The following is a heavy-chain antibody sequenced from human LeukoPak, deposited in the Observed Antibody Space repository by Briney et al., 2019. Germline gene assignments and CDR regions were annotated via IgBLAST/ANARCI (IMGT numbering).Heavy chain of an antibody. CDR1: GGSISSSSYY. CDR2: IYYSGST. J-gene: IGHJ4*02. CDR3: ATLGVVVLVDY. D-gene: IGHD2-2*01. Sequence: PSETLSLTRTVSGGSISSSSYYWGWIRQPPGKGLEWIGSIYYSGSTYYNPSLKSRVTISVDTSKNQFSLKLSSVTAADTAVYYCATLGVVVLVDYWGQGTLVTVSS. V-gene: IGHV4-39*01.